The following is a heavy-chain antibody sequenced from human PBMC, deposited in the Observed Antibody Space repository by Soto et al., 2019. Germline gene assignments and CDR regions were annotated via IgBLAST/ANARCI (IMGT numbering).Heavy chain of an antibody. CDR3: ARGGAARPDY. CDR2: ISGGGLIT. V-gene: IGHV3-23*01. Sequence: GGSMRVSCAAAGFTFSNYAMSWVRQAPGKGLEWVSSISGGGLITYYADSVKGRFTISRDKAKNSLHLQMNSLRVEDTAVYYCARGGAARPDYWGQGTLVTVSS. D-gene: IGHD3-16*01. CDR1: GFTFSNYA. J-gene: IGHJ4*02.